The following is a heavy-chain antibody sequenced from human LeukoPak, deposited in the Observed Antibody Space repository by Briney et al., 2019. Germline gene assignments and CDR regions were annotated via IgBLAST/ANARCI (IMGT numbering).Heavy chain of an antibody. CDR1: GYTFTSYY. CDR3: ARRAGEYSHPYDY. D-gene: IGHD2-15*01. V-gene: IGHV1-46*01. Sequence: ASVKVSCKASGYTFTSYYMHWVRQAPGQGLEWMGIINPSGGSTSYAQKFQGRVTMTRDMSTSTVYMELSSLRAEDTAIYYCARRAGEYSHPYDYWGQGTLVTVSS. J-gene: IGHJ4*02. CDR2: INPSGGST.